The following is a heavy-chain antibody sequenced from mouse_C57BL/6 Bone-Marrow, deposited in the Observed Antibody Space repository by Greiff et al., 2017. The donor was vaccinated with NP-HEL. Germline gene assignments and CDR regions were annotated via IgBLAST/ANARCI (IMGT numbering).Heavy chain of an antibody. V-gene: IGHV5-6*01. Sequence: EVQRVESGGDLVKPGGSLKLSCAASGFTFSSYGMSWVRQTPDKRLEWVATISSGGSYTYYPDSVKGRFTISRDNAKNTLYLQMSSLKSEDTAMYYCARPEIKDAWFAYWGQGTLVTVSA. CDR1: GFTFSSYG. CDR2: ISSGGSYT. J-gene: IGHJ3*01. CDR3: ARPEIKDAWFAY. D-gene: IGHD2-4*01.